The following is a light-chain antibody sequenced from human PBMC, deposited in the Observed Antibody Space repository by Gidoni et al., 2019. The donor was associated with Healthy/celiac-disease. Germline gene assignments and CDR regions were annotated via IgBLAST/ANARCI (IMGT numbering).Light chain of an antibody. CDR2: RNN. CDR3: AAWDDSLNGPGYV. CDR1: SSNIGSNT. Sequence: QSVLTQPPSASVTPGQRVTISCSGSSSNIGSNTVNWYQQLPGTAPKLLIDRNNQRPSGVPDRFSGSKSGTSASLAISGLQSEDEADYYCAAWDDSLNGPGYVFGTGTKVTVL. J-gene: IGLJ1*01. V-gene: IGLV1-44*01.